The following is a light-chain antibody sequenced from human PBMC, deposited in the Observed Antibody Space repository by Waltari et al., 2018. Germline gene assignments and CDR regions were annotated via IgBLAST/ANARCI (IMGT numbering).Light chain of an antibody. V-gene: IGKV3-15*01. Sequence: EIVMTQSPATLSVSPGERATLSCRASQSVNSNLAWYQQKPGQAPRLLIFGASTRATDIPARFSGSGSGTDFTRTISSLQSEDFAVYYCQQYSNWPPWTFGQGTRVEI. CDR1: QSVNSN. J-gene: IGKJ1*01. CDR3: QQYSNWPPWT. CDR2: GAS.